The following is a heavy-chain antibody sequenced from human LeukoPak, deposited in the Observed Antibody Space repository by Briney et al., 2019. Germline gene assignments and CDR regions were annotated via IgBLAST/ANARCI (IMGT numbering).Heavy chain of an antibody. CDR3: ARDRGYCSGVGCYIFDY. CDR1: GGSISSTSYY. J-gene: IGHJ4*02. D-gene: IGHD2-15*01. CDR2: IYYSGNA. Sequence: PSETLSLTCSVSGGSISSTSYYWGWIRQPPGKGLEWIGSIYYSGNAYYNPSLKSRVTISVDTSKNQFSLKLSSVTAADTAVYYCARDRGYCSGVGCYIFDYWGQGTLVTVSS. V-gene: IGHV4-39*02.